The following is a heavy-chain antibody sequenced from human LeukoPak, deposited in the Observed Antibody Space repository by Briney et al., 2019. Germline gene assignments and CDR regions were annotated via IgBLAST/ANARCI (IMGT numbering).Heavy chain of an antibody. D-gene: IGHD6-13*01. CDR1: GYTFTSYD. CDR2: MNPNSGNT. J-gene: IGHJ6*02. V-gene: IGHV1-8*01. Sequence: GASVKVSCKASGYTFTSYDINWVRQATGQGLEWMGWMNPNSGNTGYAQKFQGRVTMTRNTSISTAYMELSSLRSEDTAVYYCARYSSSWYSYYYGMDVWGQGTTVTVSS. CDR3: ARYSSSWYSYYYGMDV.